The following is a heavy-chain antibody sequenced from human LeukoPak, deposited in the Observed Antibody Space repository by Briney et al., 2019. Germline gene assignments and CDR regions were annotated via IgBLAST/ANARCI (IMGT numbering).Heavy chain of an antibody. CDR2: ISTYNGHT. D-gene: IGHD2-15*01. Sequence: VASVKVSCKASGYTFTSYGISWVRQAPGQGLEWMGRISTYNGHTNYARKVQGRVTMTTDTSTSTAYMELRSLRSDDTAVYYCAREGGRYCSGGSCYSSHGWYGGLNYWGQGTLVTVSS. J-gene: IGHJ4*02. V-gene: IGHV1-18*01. CDR1: GYTFTSYG. CDR3: AREGGRYCSGGSCYSSHGWYGGLNY.